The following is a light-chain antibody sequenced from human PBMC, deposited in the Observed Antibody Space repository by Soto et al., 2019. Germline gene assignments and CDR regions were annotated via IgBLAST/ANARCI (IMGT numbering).Light chain of an antibody. Sequence: DIQMTQSPSSLSASVRDRVTITCRASQNIASHLNWYQQKPGTAPKFLMSDTSHLQSGVPSRFSGSGSGTDFTLTISSLQPEDFATYYCQQSHNTPRTFGQGTKVEIK. CDR2: DTS. CDR1: QNIASH. V-gene: IGKV1-39*01. J-gene: IGKJ1*01. CDR3: QQSHNTPRT.